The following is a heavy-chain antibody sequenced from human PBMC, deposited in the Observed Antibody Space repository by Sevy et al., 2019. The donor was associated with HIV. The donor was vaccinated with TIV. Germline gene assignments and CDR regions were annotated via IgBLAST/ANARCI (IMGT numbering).Heavy chain of an antibody. CDR1: GFTFDDYS. D-gene: IGHD1-26*01. CDR3: AREIAGGSYLEDYCYMDV. CDR2: INWNAGST. Sequence: GGSLRLSCAASGFTFDDYSMTWVRQAPGKGLEWVSVINWNAGSTGYADSVKGRFTISRDNAKNSLYLQMHSLRAEDTALYYCAREIAGGSYLEDYCYMDVWGKGTTVTVSS. J-gene: IGHJ6*03. V-gene: IGHV3-20*04.